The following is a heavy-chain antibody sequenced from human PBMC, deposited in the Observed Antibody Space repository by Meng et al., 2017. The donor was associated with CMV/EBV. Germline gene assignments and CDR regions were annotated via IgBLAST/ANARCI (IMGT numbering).Heavy chain of an antibody. CDR3: ARDGAEGTIFGVVIMVGAFDI. CDR2: IYYSGST. D-gene: IGHD3-3*01. J-gene: IGHJ3*02. CDR1: GGSVSSSSYY. Sequence: SETLSLTCTVSGGSVSSSSYYWSWIRQPPGKGLEWIGSIYYSGSTYYNPSLKSRVTISVDTSKNQFSLKLSSVTAADTAVYYCARDGAEGTIFGVVIMVGAFDIWGQGTMVTVSS. V-gene: IGHV4-39*07.